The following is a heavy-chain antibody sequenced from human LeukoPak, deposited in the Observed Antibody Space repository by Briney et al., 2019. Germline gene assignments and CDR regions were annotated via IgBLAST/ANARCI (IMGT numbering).Heavy chain of an antibody. Sequence: PGKGLEWLAFISYDGSTKTYADSVKGRFTTSRDISLHLQMNSLRAEDTAVYYCVRNNNNDYWGQGTLVTVSS. D-gene: IGHD2/OR15-2a*01. J-gene: IGHJ4*02. V-gene: IGHV3-30*04. CDR2: ISYDGSTK. CDR3: VRNNNNDY.